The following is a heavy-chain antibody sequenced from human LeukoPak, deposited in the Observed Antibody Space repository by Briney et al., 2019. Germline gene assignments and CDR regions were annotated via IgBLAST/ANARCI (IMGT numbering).Heavy chain of an antibody. CDR1: GDSVSSTNSY. CDR2: IYYSGST. CDR3: ARSVYGDIFDY. V-gene: IGHV4-31*03. J-gene: IGHJ4*02. D-gene: IGHD4-17*01. Sequence: SETLSLTCTVSGDSVSSTNSYWVWIRQHPGKGLEWIGYIYYSGSTYYNPSLKSRVTISVDTSKNQFSLKLSSVTAADTAVYYCARSVYGDIFDYWGQGTLVTVSS.